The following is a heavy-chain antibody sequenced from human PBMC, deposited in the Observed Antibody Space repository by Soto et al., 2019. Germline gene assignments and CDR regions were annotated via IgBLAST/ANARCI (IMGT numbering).Heavy chain of an antibody. J-gene: IGHJ4*02. CDR2: IYHSGST. D-gene: IGHD4-17*01. Sequence: SETLSLTCAVSGGSISSGGYSWSWIRQPPGKGLEWIGYIYHSGSTYYNPSLKSRVTISVDRSKNQFSLKLSSVTAADTAVYYCARAATVTTDYFDYWGQGTLVTVSS. CDR1: GGSISSGGYS. CDR3: ARAATVTTDYFDY. V-gene: IGHV4-30-2*01.